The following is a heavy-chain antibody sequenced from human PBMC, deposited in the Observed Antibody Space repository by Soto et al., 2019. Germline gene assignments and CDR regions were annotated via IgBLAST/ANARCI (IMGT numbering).Heavy chain of an antibody. CDR3: TRANWYSEY. CDR2: IYYSGST. V-gene: IGHV4-61*05. D-gene: IGHD7-27*01. J-gene: IGHJ4*02. Sequence: SETLSLTCTVSGGSISSSSYYWGWIRQPPGKGLEWLGYIYYSGSTNYNPSLKSRVTISVDTSKNQLSLKLTSLTAADTAIYYCTRANWYSEYWGQGTLVTVS. CDR1: GGSISSSSYY.